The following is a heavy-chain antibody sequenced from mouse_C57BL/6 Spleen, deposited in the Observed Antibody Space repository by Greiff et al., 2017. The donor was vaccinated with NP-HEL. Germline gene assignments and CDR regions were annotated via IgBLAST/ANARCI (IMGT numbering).Heavy chain of an antibody. D-gene: IGHD2-1*01. CDR2: IDPSDSYT. V-gene: IGHV1-59*01. CDR1: GYTFTSYW. Sequence: QVQLQQPGAELVRPGTSVKLSCKASGYTFTSYWMHWVKQRPGQGLEWIGVIDPSDSYTNYNQKFKGKATLTVDTSSSTAYMQLSSLTSEDSAVYYCARSGIYYGNYADYFDYWGKGTTLTVSS. CDR3: ARSGIYYGNYADYFDY. J-gene: IGHJ2*01.